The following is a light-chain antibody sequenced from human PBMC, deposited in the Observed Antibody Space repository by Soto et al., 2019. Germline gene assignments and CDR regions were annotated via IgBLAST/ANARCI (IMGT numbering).Light chain of an antibody. J-gene: IGKJ3*01. CDR1: QSINTY. CDR2: SAS. CDR3: QETYSTPLFT. V-gene: IGKV1-39*01. Sequence: DLVLTQSPSSLSASVGDRVTITCRASQSINTYLNWFQQKPGKAPKVLIYSASTLQSGVPSRFSGSGSGTEFTLTISSLQPDDFATYFCQETYSTPLFTFGPGTNVDIK.